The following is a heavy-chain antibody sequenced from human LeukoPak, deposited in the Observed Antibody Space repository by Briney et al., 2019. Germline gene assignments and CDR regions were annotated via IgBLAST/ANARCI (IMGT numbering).Heavy chain of an antibody. CDR1: GFTFSSYG. CDR3: AKAGYSSSWNFDY. J-gene: IGHJ4*02. CDR2: ISYDGSNK. V-gene: IGHV3-30*18. Sequence: GGSLRPSCAASGFTFSSYGMHWVRQAPGKGLEWVAVISYDGSNKYYADSVKGRFTISRDNSKNTLYLQMNSLRAEDTAVHYCAKAGYSSSWNFDYWGQGTLVTASS. D-gene: IGHD6-13*01.